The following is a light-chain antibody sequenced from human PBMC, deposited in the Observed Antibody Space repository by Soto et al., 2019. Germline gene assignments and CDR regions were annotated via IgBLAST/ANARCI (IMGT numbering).Light chain of an antibody. J-gene: IGLJ2*01. CDR3: CSYAGSSTV. Sequence: QSVLTQPASVSGSPGQSITISCTGTSSDVGSYNLVSWYQQHPGKAPKLMIYEVSKRPSGVSNRISGSKSGNTASLTISGLQAEDEADYYCCSYAGSSTVFGGGTKLTV. CDR2: EVS. V-gene: IGLV2-23*02. CDR1: SSDVGSYNL.